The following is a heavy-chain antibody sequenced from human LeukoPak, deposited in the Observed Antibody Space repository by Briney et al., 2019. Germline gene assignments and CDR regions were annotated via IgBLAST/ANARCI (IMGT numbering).Heavy chain of an antibody. V-gene: IGHV3-30*03. Sequence: PGGSLRLSCAASGFTFSSYGMHWVRQAPGKGLEWVAVISYDGSNKYYADSVKGRFTISRDNSKNTLYLQMNSLRAEDTAVYYCARNAVTTLTYYFDYWGQGTLVTVSS. CDR3: ARNAVTTLTYYFDY. D-gene: IGHD4-17*01. J-gene: IGHJ4*02. CDR1: GFTFSSYG. CDR2: ISYDGSNK.